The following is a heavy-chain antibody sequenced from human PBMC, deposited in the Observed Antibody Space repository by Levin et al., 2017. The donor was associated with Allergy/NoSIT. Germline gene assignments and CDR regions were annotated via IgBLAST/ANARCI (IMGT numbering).Heavy chain of an antibody. V-gene: IGHV3-48*04. CDR2: ISSSSSTI. CDR1: GFTFSSYS. CDR3: ARGIVVKPAAIDY. D-gene: IGHD2-2*01. Sequence: GGSLRLSCAASGFTFSSYSMNWVRQAPGKGLEWISYISSSSSTIYYADSVKGRFTISRDNAKNSLYLQMNSLRAEDTAVYYCARGIVVKPAAIDYWGQGTLVTVSS. J-gene: IGHJ4*02.